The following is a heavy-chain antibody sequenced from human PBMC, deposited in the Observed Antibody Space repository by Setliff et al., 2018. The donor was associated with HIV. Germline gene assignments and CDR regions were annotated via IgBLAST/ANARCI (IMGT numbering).Heavy chain of an antibody. Sequence: SETLSLTCAVYGGSFSGYFWSWIRQSPRKRLEWIGELNDSGSTNYNPSLKSRVTISIDTSKNQFSLRLSSVTAADTAVYYCARGTKLVWGCWFDPWGQGTLVTVSS. CDR3: ARGTKLVWGCWFDP. CDR1: GGSFSGYF. J-gene: IGHJ5*02. CDR2: LNDSGST. V-gene: IGHV4-34*01. D-gene: IGHD6-6*01.